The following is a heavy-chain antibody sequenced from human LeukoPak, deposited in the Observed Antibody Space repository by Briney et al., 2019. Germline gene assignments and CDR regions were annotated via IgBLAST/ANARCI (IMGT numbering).Heavy chain of an antibody. CDR2: MKQDGSEN. D-gene: IGHD6-25*01. CDR3: VRSVAAGFDI. Sequence: PGGSLTLFCAASGLTFSDYWMICLRQAPGKGLEWVAKMKQDGSENYYVDSVKGRFTISRDNAKSSLYLQMNSLRAEDTAVYFCVRSVAAGFDIWGQGTMVTVSS. J-gene: IGHJ3*02. CDR1: GLTFSDYW. V-gene: IGHV3-7*04.